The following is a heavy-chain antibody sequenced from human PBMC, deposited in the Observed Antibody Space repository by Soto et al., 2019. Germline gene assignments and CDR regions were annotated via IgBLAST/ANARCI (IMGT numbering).Heavy chain of an antibody. Sequence: GSLRLSCAASGFTFSSYAMSWVRQAPGKGLEWVSAISGSGGSTYYADSVKGRFTISRDNSKNTLYLQMNSLRAEDTAVYYCAKAIVVVPAASPFDYWGQGTLVTVSS. J-gene: IGHJ4*02. CDR2: ISGSGGST. D-gene: IGHD2-2*01. CDR3: AKAIVVVPAASPFDY. V-gene: IGHV3-23*01. CDR1: GFTFSSYA.